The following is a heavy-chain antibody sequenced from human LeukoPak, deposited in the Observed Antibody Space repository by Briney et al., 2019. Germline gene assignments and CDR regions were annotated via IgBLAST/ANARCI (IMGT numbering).Heavy chain of an antibody. J-gene: IGHJ4*02. Sequence: GGSLRLSCAASGFTFSSYSMNWVRQAPGKGLEWVSSISSSSSYIYYADSVKGRFTISRDNAKNSLYLQMNSLRAEDTAVYYCARGGHSNHDPSDYWGQGTLVTVSS. CDR1: GFTFSSYS. D-gene: IGHD4-11*01. CDR2: ISSSSSYI. V-gene: IGHV3-21*01. CDR3: ARGGHSNHDPSDY.